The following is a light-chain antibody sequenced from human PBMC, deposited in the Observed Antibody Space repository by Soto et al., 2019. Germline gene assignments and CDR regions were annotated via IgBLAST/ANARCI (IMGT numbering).Light chain of an antibody. J-gene: IGKJ1*01. Sequence: EIQMTQSPSTLSGSVGDRVTITCRASQTISSWLAWYQQKPGKAPKLLIYKASTLKSGVPSRFSGSGSGTEFTLTISSLQPEDVATYYCQKYNSARWTFGQGTKVDVK. CDR1: QTISSW. CDR3: QKYNSARWT. CDR2: KAS. V-gene: IGKV1-5*03.